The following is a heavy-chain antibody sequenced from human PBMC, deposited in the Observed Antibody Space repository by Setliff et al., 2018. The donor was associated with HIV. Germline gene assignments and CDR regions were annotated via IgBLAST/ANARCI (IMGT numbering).Heavy chain of an antibody. Sequence: SETLSLTCSVSGVSVGSGDYYWHWIRQHPEKALEWIGHIFHSGDTYYNPSLKSRISMSVDTSKNQFSLELTSLTAADTAVYYCATRPRIAARPFDYWGQGMLVTVPQ. CDR2: IFHSGDT. CDR1: GVSVGSGDYY. D-gene: IGHD6-6*01. CDR3: ATRPRIAARPFDY. V-gene: IGHV4-31*03. J-gene: IGHJ4*02.